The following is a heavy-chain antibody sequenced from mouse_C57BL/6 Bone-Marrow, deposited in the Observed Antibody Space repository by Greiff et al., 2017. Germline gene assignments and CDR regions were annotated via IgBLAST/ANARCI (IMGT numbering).Heavy chain of an antibody. V-gene: IGHV5-17*01. Sequence: EVKLMESGGGLVKPGGSLKLSCAASGFTFSDYGMHWVRQAPEKGLEWVAYISSGSSTIYYADTVKGRFTISRDNAKNTLFLQMTSLRSEDTAMYDCARRIYYDYDGYFDVWGTGTTVTVSS. CDR1: GFTFSDYG. CDR3: ARRIYYDYDGYFDV. D-gene: IGHD2-4*01. J-gene: IGHJ1*03. CDR2: ISSGSSTI.